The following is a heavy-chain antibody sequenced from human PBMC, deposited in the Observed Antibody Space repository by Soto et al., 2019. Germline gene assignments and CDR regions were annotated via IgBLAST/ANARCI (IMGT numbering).Heavy chain of an antibody. Sequence: EVQLVQSGAEVKKPGESLKISCKGSGFSFTSQWIAWVRQMPGKGLEWMGTVYPSDSHTRYSPSFQGQVTISADKSISTAYLQWSSLKASDTARYYCARQSGETYTPMDHWGQGTLVTVSS. CDR2: VYPSDSHT. J-gene: IGHJ4*02. D-gene: IGHD5-18*01. V-gene: IGHV5-51*01. CDR3: ARQSGETYTPMDH. CDR1: GFSFTSQW.